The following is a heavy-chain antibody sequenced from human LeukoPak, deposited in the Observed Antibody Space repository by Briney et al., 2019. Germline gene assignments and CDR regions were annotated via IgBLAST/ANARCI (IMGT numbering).Heavy chain of an antibody. CDR2: ISSSGSTI. J-gene: IGHJ4*02. CDR1: GFTFSSYE. V-gene: IGHV3-48*03. CDR3: ASDPAPYYCDSSGYYRDY. D-gene: IGHD3-22*01. Sequence: PGGSLRLSCAASGFTFSSYEMNWVRQAPGKGLEWVSYISSSGSTIYYADSVKGRFTISRDNAKNSLYPQMNSLRAEDTAVYYCASDPAPYYCDSSGYYRDYWGQGTLVTVSS.